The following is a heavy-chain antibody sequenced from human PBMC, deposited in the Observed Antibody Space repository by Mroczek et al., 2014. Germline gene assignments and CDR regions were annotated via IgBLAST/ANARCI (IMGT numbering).Heavy chain of an antibody. V-gene: IGHV4-31*03. CDR1: GGSISSGGYY. CDR3: ARVVPAATKIYYMDV. D-gene: IGHD2-2*01. J-gene: IGHJ6*03. Sequence: QVQLQESGPGLVKPSQTLSLTCTVSGGSISSGGYYWSWIRQHPGKGLEWIGYIYYSGSTYYNPSLKSRVTISVDTSKNQFSLKLSSVTAADTAVYYCARVVPAATKIYYMDVWGKGTTVTVSS. CDR2: IYYSGST.